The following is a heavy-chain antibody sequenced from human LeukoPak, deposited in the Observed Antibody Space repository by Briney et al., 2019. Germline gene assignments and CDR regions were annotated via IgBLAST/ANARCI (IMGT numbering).Heavy chain of an antibody. CDR2: IKHDGNEK. CDR3: GRDGVSAALDY. J-gene: IGHJ4*02. V-gene: IGHV3-7*01. D-gene: IGHD2-2*01. CDR1: GFTFWSFY. Sequence: GGSLRLSCAASGFTFWSFYMSWVRQAPGEGLEWLANIKHDGNEKYYVDSVKGRFTISRDNAKNSLYLQMNDLRDEDTAVYYCGRDGVSAALDYWGQGTLVTVSS.